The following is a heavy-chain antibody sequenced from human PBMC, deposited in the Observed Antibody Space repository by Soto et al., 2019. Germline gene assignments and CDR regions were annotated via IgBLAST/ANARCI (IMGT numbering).Heavy chain of an antibody. CDR3: ARDGIAEAGTYYYYYYGMDV. J-gene: IGHJ6*02. V-gene: IGHV1-69*01. CDR1: GGTFSSYA. D-gene: IGHD6-13*01. Sequence: QVQLVQSGAEVKKPGSSVKVSCKASGGTFSSYAISWVRQAPGQGLEWMGGIIPIFGTANYAQKFQGRVTITADESTGTAYMELSSLRSEDTAVYYWARDGIAEAGTYYYYYYGMDVWGQGTTVTGSS. CDR2: IIPIFGTA.